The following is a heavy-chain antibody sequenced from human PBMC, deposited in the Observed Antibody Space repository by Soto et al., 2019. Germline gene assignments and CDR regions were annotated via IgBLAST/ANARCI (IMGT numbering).Heavy chain of an antibody. D-gene: IGHD3-16*02. V-gene: IGHV3-48*03. J-gene: IGHJ4*02. CDR3: ARDDSGYPSYFHY. CDR2: ISSGGSTI. Sequence: GGSLRLSCAASGFTFSSYEMNWVRQAPGKGLEWVSYISSGGSTIYYADSVRGRFTISRDNAKNSLYLQMNSLRAEDTAVYYCARDDSGYPSYFHYWGQGTMVTVSS. CDR1: GFTFSSYE.